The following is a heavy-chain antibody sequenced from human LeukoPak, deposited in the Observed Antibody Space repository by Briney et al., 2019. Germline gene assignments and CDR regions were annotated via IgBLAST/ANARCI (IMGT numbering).Heavy chain of an antibody. J-gene: IGHJ4*02. Sequence: SETLSLTCTVSGGSISSSSYYWGWIRQPPGKGLEWIGSIYYSGSTYYNPSLKSRVTISVDTSKNQFSLKLSSVTAADTAVYYCARQNSLIVHFGYWGQGTLVTVSS. V-gene: IGHV4-39*01. D-gene: IGHD1-26*01. CDR3: ARQNSLIVHFGY. CDR1: GGSISSSSYY. CDR2: IYYSGST.